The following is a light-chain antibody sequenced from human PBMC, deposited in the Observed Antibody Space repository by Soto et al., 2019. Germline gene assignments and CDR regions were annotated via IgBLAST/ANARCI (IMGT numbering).Light chain of an antibody. J-gene: IGKJ2*01. CDR2: MAS. V-gene: IGKV1-5*03. Sequence: DIQMTQSPSTLSASVGDRVTITCRASQSMSTWLAWYQQKPGKAPKLLIYMASTLESGVPSRFSGSGSGTEFTLTISSLQPDDFATYYCQQYDSNSPFGQGTKLEIK. CDR3: QQYDSNSP. CDR1: QSMSTW.